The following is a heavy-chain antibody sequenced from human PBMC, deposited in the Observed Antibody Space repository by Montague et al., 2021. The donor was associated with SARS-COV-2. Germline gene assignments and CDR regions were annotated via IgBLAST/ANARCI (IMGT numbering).Heavy chain of an antibody. CDR2: IYTSGST. V-gene: IGHV4-61*02. J-gene: IGHJ5*02. D-gene: IGHD3-3*01. Sequence: TLSLTCTVSGGPISSGSYYWSWIRQPAGKGLEWIGRIYTSGSTXYNPSLESRVTISVDTSKNQFSLKLSSVTAADTAVYYCAREIGLVTIFGVVTISGWFDPWGQGTLVTVSS. CDR3: AREIGLVTIFGVVTISGWFDP. CDR1: GGPISSGSYY.